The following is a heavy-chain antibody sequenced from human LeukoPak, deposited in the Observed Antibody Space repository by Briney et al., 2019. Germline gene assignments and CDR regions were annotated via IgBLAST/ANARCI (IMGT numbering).Heavy chain of an antibody. CDR3: ARAVSYRFDP. V-gene: IGHV3-66*01. CDR1: GFTVSSNY. Sequence: PGGSLRLSCAVSGFTVSSNYMTWVRQAPGKGLEWVSFIDSGGRTYYADSVKGRFTISRDNSKNTLYLQMNSLRAEDTAVYYCARAVSYRFDPWGQGTLVTVSS. J-gene: IGHJ5*02. D-gene: IGHD3-16*01. CDR2: IDSGGRT.